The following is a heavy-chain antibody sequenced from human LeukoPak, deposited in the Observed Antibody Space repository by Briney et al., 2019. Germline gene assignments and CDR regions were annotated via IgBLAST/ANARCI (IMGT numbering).Heavy chain of an antibody. V-gene: IGHV4-34*01. CDR1: GGSISSYY. J-gene: IGHJ5*02. CDR2: INHSGST. CDR3: ARGGRTTGGFDP. D-gene: IGHD1-1*01. Sequence: SETLSLTCTVSGGSISSYYWSWIRQPPGKGLEWIGEINHSGSTNYNPSLKSRVTISVDTSKNQFSLKLSSVTAADTAVYYCARGGRTTGGFDPWGQGTLVTVSS.